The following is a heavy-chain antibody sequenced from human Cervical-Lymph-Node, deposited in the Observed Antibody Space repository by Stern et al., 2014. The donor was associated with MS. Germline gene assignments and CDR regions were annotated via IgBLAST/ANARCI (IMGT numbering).Heavy chain of an antibody. D-gene: IGHD3-10*01. Sequence: QVQLVQSGADVKKPGSSVRVSCKASGGISWLRQAPGQGLEWMGGIIPFVGKGTVNYAQNFQGRLTIIADTATNTTYMELSSLRFDDTAVYYGARGAGDNWFDPWGQGTLVSVSS. J-gene: IGHJ5*02. V-gene: IGHV1-69*06. CDR1: GG. CDR2: IIPFVGKGTV. CDR3: ARGAGDNWFDP.